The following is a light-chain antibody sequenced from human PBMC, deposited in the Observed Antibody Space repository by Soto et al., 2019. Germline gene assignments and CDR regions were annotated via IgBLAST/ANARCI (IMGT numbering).Light chain of an antibody. Sequence: DIVMTQTPLSSPVTPGQPASISCRSIQSLLHSDGNTYLSWLQQRPGQPPRLLIYKISNRFSGVPERLSGSGAGTDFALEISRWEAEDVGIYYCMQFTQLPRDTFGQGTKLEI. J-gene: IGKJ2*01. CDR3: MQFTQLPRDT. CDR2: KIS. V-gene: IGKV2-24*01. CDR1: QSLLHSDGNTY.